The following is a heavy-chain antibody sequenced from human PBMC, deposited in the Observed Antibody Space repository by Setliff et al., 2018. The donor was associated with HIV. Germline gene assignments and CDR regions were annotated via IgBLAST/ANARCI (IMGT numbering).Heavy chain of an antibody. CDR3: ARGGRDYSESSGYAVPGGYYGMDV. V-gene: IGHV3-64*02. J-gene: IGHJ6*02. CDR1: GFPFSSYA. Sequence: SLRLSCAASGFPFSSYAMHWVRQAPGKGLEYVSVLNNKGDSTYYADSVKGRFSISRDNSKNTLYLQLGSLRADDMAVYYCARGGRDYSESSGYAVPGGYYGMDVWGQGTTVTVSS. D-gene: IGHD3-22*01. CDR2: LNNKGDST.